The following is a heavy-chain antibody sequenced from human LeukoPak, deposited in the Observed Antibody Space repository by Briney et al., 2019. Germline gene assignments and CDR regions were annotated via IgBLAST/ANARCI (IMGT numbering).Heavy chain of an antibody. V-gene: IGHV4-39*01. Sequence: SETLSLTCTVSGGSISSSSYYWGWIRQPPGKGLEWIGSIYYSGSTYYNPSLKSRVTISVDTSKNQFSLKLSSVTAADTAVYYCAGLTRITIFGVVIKYYFDYWGQGTLVTVSS. D-gene: IGHD3-3*01. CDR1: GGSISSSSYY. J-gene: IGHJ4*02. CDR3: AGLTRITIFGVVIKYYFDY. CDR2: IYYSGST.